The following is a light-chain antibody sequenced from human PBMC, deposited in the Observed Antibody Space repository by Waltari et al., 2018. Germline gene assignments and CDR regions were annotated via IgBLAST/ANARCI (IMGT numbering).Light chain of an antibody. CDR1: QSVSSN. J-gene: IGKJ5*01. Sequence: EIVMTQSPATLSVSPGERATLSCRSSQSVSSNLAWYQQKPGQAPTLLIYGASTRATGIPARFSGSGSGTEFTLTISSLQSEDFAVYYCQQYNNWLPLTFGQGTRLEIK. CDR2: GAS. CDR3: QQYNNWLPLT. V-gene: IGKV3-15*01.